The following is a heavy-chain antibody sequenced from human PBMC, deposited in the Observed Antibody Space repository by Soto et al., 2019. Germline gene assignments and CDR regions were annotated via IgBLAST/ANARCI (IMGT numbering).Heavy chain of an antibody. CDR2: ISWNSGSI. CDR1: GFTFDDYA. CDR3: AKDLGGELLSYFDY. Sequence: GGSLRLSCAASGFTFDDYARHGGRQAPGKGLEWVSGISWNSGSIGYADSVKGRFTISRDNAKNSLYLQMNSLRAEDTALYYCAKDLGGELLSYFDYWGQGTLVTVSS. J-gene: IGHJ4*02. V-gene: IGHV3-9*01. D-gene: IGHD1-26*01.